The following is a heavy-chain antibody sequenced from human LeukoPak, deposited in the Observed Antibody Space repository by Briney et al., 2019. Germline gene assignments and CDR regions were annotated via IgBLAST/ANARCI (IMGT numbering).Heavy chain of an antibody. CDR3: ARDSAAMVTD. J-gene: IGHJ4*02. Sequence: SETLSLTCAVYGGSFSGYYWGWIRQPPGKGLEWIGEINHSGSTNYNPSLKSRVTISVDTSKNQFSLKLSSVTAADTAVYYCARDSAAMVTDWGQGTLVTVSS. V-gene: IGHV4-34*01. CDR2: INHSGST. D-gene: IGHD5-18*01. CDR1: GGSFSGYY.